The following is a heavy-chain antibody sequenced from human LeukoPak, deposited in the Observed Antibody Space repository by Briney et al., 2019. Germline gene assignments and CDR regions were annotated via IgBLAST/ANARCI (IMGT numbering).Heavy chain of an antibody. Sequence: GGSLRLSCAASGFPFSDXAMNWVRQAPGQXXXXXXXXXXXXXXTYYAGSVKGRFTISRDNSKNTLYLQMNSLRATDTAVYYCARDHVDTAMLISRVAVYYGMDVWGQGTTVTVSS. V-gene: IGHV3-23*01. CDR3: ARDHVDTAMLISRVAVYYGMDV. D-gene: IGHD5-18*01. J-gene: IGHJ6*02. CDR2: XXXXXXXT. CDR1: GFPFSDXA.